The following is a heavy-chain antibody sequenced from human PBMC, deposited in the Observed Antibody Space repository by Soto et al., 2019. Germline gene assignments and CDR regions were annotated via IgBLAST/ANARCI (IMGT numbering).Heavy chain of an antibody. Sequence: PWGSLRQSGVAGGFIYIGDSRNWVRKAPGKGLEWVSSISSSSAYIYYADSVKGRFTISRDNAKNSLYLQMNSLRAEDTAVYYCARVYSSGYYPDGFVYYWGQGTLVTVSS. CDR3: ARVYSSGYYPDGFVYY. V-gene: IGHV3-21*01. CDR1: GFIYIGDS. J-gene: IGHJ4*02. D-gene: IGHD3-22*01. CDR2: ISSSSAYI.